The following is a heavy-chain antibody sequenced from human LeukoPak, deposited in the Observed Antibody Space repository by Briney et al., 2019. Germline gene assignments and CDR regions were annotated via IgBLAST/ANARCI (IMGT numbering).Heavy chain of an antibody. J-gene: IGHJ5*02. CDR2: IIPILGIA. Sequence: SVKVSCKASGGTFSSYTISWVRQAPGQGLGWMGRIIPILGIANYAQKFQGRVTITADKSTSTAYMELSSLRSEDTAVYYCARENSGSYYRWFDPWGQGTLVTVSS. D-gene: IGHD1-26*01. CDR3: ARENSGSYYRWFDP. V-gene: IGHV1-69*04. CDR1: GGTFSSYT.